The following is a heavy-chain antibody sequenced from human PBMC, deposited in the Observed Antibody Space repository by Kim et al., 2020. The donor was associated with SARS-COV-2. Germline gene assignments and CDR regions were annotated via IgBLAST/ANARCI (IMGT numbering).Heavy chain of an antibody. D-gene: IGHD5-18*01. CDR3: ARDRAARDFDH. CDR1: GFTFSSYG. V-gene: IGHV3-33*01. Sequence: GGSLRLSCAASGFTFSSYGMHWVRQAPGKGLEWVAVICYDGGTIKYADSVKGRFAISRDNSKNTVYLQMNTLRAEDTAMYYCARDRAARDFDHCGHGIL. CDR2: ICYDGGTI. J-gene: IGHJ4*01.